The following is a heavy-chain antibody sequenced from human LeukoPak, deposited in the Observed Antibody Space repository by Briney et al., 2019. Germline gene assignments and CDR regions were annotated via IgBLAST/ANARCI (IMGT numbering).Heavy chain of an antibody. CDR3: ASSVVVIFGFDP. CDR1: GGSISSSSYY. V-gene: IGHV4-39*07. Sequence: SETLSLTCTVSGGSISSSSYYWGWIRQPPGKGLEWIGTIYYSGSTYYNPSLKSRVTISVDTSKNQFSLKLSSVTAADTAVYYCASSVVVIFGFDPWGQGTLVTVSS. CDR2: IYYSGST. J-gene: IGHJ5*02. D-gene: IGHD3-22*01.